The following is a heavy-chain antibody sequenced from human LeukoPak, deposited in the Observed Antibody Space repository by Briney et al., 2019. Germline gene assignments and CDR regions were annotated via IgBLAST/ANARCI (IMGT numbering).Heavy chain of an antibody. CDR2: INPSGGST. CDR1: GYTFTSYY. Sequence: ASVKVSCKASGYTFTSYYMHWVRQAPRQGLEWVGIINPSGGSTSYAQQFQGRFTMTRDTSTSTVYMELSSLRSEDTAVYYCARDEDIVVVVAEPGGMDVWGQGTTVTVSS. V-gene: IGHV1-46*01. J-gene: IGHJ6*02. CDR3: ARDEDIVVVVAEPGGMDV. D-gene: IGHD2-15*01.